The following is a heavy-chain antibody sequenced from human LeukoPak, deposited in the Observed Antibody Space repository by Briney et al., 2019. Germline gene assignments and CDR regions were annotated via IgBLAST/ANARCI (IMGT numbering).Heavy chain of an antibody. D-gene: IGHD3-3*01. V-gene: IGHV3-64*01. J-gene: IGHJ4*02. CDR3: ARDRIDFWSGYYASGGYFDY. CDR2: ISSNGGST. Sequence: GGSLRLSCAASGFTFSSYAMHWVRQAPGKGLEYVSAISSNGGSTYYANSVKGRFTISRDNSKNTLYLQMGSLRAEDMAVYYCARDRIDFWSGYYASGGYFDYWGQGTLVTVSS. CDR1: GFTFSSYA.